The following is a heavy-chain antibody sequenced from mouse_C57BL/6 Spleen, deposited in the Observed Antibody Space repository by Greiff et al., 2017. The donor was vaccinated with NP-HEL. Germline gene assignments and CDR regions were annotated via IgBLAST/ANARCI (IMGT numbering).Heavy chain of an antibody. CDR2: IDPENGDT. D-gene: IGHD3-1*01. Sequence: VQLQQSGAELVRPGASVKLSCTASGFNIKDDYMHWVKQRPEQGLEWIGWIDPENGDTEYASKFQGKATITADTSSNTAYLQLSSLTSEDTAVYYCTSSGLGFAYWGQGTLVTVSA. J-gene: IGHJ3*01. CDR3: TSSGLGFAY. CDR1: GFNIKDDY. V-gene: IGHV14-4*01.